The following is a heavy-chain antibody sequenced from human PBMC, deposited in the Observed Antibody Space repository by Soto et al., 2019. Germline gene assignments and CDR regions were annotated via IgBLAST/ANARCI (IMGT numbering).Heavy chain of an antibody. CDR2: IGTAGDT. V-gene: IGHV3-13*01. CDR1: GFTFSSYD. D-gene: IGHD2-8*01. J-gene: IGHJ3*02. CDR3: ARGLMGAFDI. Sequence: EVQLVESGGGLVQPGGSLRLSCAASGFTFSSYDMHWVHQATGKGLEWVSAIGTAGDTYYPGSVKGRFTISRENAKNSLYLQMNSLRAEDTAVYYCARGLMGAFDIWGQGTMVTVSS.